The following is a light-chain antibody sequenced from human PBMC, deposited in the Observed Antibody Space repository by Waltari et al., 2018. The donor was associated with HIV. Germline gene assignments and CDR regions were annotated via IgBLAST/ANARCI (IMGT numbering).Light chain of an antibody. CDR3: HQYHRSRT. CDR1: QSIRKS. J-gene: IGKJ1*01. V-gene: IGKV1-5*03. CDR2: KAS. Sequence: DIQMTQSPSTLSSSLGDRVTITCRASQSIRKSLAWYQQKPGQAPKLLIYKASTLESGVPSRFSGSGSGTDFTLTISSLQSDDFATYYCHQYHRSRTFGQGTKV.